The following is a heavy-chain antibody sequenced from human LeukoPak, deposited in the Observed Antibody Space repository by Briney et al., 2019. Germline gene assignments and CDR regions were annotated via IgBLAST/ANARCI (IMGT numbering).Heavy chain of an antibody. V-gene: IGHV3-11*01. Sequence: GGSLRLSCAASGFTFSDYYMSWIRQAPGKGLEWVSYISSSGSTIYYADPVKGRFTISRDNAKNSLYLQMNSLRAEDTAVYYCGGDRGGGDYYGSSGFPPPQFDPWGQGTLVTVSS. J-gene: IGHJ5*02. D-gene: IGHD3-22*01. CDR3: GGDRGGGDYYGSSGFPPPQFDP. CDR1: GFTFSDYY. CDR2: ISSSGSTI.